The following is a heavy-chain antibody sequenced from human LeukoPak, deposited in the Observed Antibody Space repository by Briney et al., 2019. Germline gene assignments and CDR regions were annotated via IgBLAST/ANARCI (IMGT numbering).Heavy chain of an antibody. V-gene: IGHV1-2*02. Sequence: GASVKVSCKASGYTFTGYYMHWVRQAPGQGLEWMGWVNPNSGGTNYAQKFQGRVTMTRDTSISTAYLELSRLRSDDTAVYYCARVILGITPLLHVDYWGQGTLVTVSS. CDR2: VNPNSGGT. J-gene: IGHJ4*02. D-gene: IGHD7-27*01. CDR1: GYTFTGYY. CDR3: ARVILGITPLLHVDY.